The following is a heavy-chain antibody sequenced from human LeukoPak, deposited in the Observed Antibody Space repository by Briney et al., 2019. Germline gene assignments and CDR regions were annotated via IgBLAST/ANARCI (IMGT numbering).Heavy chain of an antibody. CDR2: ISGSGGST. D-gene: IGHD6-19*01. CDR3: ASKDSSGWFWGFDY. V-gene: IGHV3-23*01. CDR1: GFTFSSYA. J-gene: IGHJ4*02. Sequence: PGGSLRLSCAASGFTFSSYAMSWVRQAPGKGLEWVSAISGSGGSTYYADSVKGRFTISRDNSKNTLYLQMNSLRAEDTAVYYCASKDSSGWFWGFDYWGQGTLVTVSS.